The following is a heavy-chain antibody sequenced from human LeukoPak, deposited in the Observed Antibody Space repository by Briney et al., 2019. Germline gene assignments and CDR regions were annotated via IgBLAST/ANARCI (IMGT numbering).Heavy chain of an antibody. J-gene: IGHJ5*02. CDR1: GFTFSSYA. CDR3: AKDRGGSYPNWFDP. D-gene: IGHD1-26*01. CDR2: ISGSGGST. Sequence: GGSLRLSCAASGFTFSSYAMSWVRQAPGKGLEWVSAISGSGGSTYYADSVKGRFTISRDDSKNTLYLQMDSLRAEDTAVYYCAKDRGGSYPNWFDPWGQGTLVTVSS. V-gene: IGHV3-23*01.